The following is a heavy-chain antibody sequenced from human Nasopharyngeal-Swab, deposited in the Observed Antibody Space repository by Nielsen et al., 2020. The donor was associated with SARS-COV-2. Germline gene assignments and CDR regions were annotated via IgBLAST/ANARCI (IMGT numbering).Heavy chain of an antibody. D-gene: IGHD2-2*01. CDR2: IYYSGST. CDR3: ARSVPAAMNYYYHMDV. V-gene: IGHV4-59*08. J-gene: IGHJ6*03. CDR1: GGSISSYY. Sequence: SETLSLTCTVSGGSISSYYWSWIRQPPGKGLEWIGYIYYSGSTNYNPSLKSRVTISVDTSKNQFSLKLSSVTAADTAVYYCARSVPAAMNYYYHMDVWGKGTTVTVSS.